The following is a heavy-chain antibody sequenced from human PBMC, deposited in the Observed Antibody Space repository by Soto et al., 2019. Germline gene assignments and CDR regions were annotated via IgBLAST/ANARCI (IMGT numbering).Heavy chain of an antibody. V-gene: IGHV4-4*02. Sequence: QVQLQESGPGLMKPSGTLSLTCAVSGGSISSSNWWRWVRQPPGKGLEWIGEIYHSGSTNYNPSLKGRVTISVDKSKNQFSLKLTSVTAADCARCIAAAGPIDYWGQGTLVTVSS. CDR2: IYHSGST. CDR3: AAGPIDY. J-gene: IGHJ4*02. D-gene: IGHD6-13*01. CDR1: GGSISSSNW.